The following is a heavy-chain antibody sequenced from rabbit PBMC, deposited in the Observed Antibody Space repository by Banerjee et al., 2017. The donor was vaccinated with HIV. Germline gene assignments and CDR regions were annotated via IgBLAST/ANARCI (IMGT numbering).Heavy chain of an antibody. V-gene: IGHV1S40*01. CDR2: IEAGSSGFT. CDR1: GVSFSGSSD. D-gene: IGHD1-1*01. Sequence: QSLEESGGDLVKPGASLTLTCIASGVSFSGSSDMCWVRQAPGKGLEWIACIEAGSSGFTYFASWAKGRFTISKTSSTTVTLQMTSLTAADTATYFCARDTSSSFSSYGMDLWGPGTLVT. J-gene: IGHJ6*01. CDR3: ARDTSSSFSSYGMDL.